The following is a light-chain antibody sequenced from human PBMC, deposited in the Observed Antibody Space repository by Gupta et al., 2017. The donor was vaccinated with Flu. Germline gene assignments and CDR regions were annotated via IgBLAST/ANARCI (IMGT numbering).Light chain of an antibody. CDR3: KYRDSSGDHRV. Sequence: SSELTQDPAVAVALGQTVRITCQGDSLRTYYASWYQHKPGQAPVRVIYGHNNRPSGIPDRYSGSSSGNTASWNITGAQAEDEADDYWKYRDSSGDHRVFGGGTKLTVL. CDR2: GHN. V-gene: IGLV3-19*01. J-gene: IGLJ3*02. CDR1: SLRTYY.